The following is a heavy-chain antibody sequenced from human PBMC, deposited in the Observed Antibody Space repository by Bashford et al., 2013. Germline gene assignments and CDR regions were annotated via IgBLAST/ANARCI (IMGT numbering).Heavy chain of an antibody. CDR2: ISSSSSYV. D-gene: IGHD3-3*01. J-gene: IGHJ4*02. V-gene: IGHV3-21*01. CDR3: ARVDLFSYFLEWLFPFDY. Sequence: GSLRLSCAASGFTFSSYAMSWVRQAPGKGLEWVSSISSSSSYVYYADSVKGRFTISRDNAKNSLYLQMNSLRAEDTAVYYCARVDLFSYFLEWLFPFDYWGQGPWSPSPQ. CDR1: GFTFSSYA.